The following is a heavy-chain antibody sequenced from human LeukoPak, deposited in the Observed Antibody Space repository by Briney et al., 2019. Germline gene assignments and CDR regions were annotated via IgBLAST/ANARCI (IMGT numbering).Heavy chain of an antibody. V-gene: IGHV3-7*01. CDR1: GFTFSRYW. D-gene: IGHD2-2*01. Sequence: GGSLRLSCAASGFTFSRYWMTWVRQAPGKGLEWVANIKQDGSEKYYVDSVKGRFTISRDNAKNSLYLQMNSLRAEDTAVYYCARDYCSSTSCYYFDYWGQGTLVTVSS. CDR3: ARDYCSSTSCYYFDY. CDR2: IKQDGSEK. J-gene: IGHJ4*02.